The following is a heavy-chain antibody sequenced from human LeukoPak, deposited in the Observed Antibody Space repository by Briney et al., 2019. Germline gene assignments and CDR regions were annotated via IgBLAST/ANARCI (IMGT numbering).Heavy chain of an antibody. D-gene: IGHD3-10*01. Sequence: GGSLRLSCAASGGTFSSYAISWVRQAPGQGLEWMGRIIPILGIANYAQKFQGRVTITADKSTSTAYMELSSLRSEDTAVYYCARDPGEGRVKWGQGTLVTVSS. CDR3: ARDPGEGRVK. CDR2: IIPILGIA. CDR1: GGTFSSYA. V-gene: IGHV1-69*04. J-gene: IGHJ4*02.